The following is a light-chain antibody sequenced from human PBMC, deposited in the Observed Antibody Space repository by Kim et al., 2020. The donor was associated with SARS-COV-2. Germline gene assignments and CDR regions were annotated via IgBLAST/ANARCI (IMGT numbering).Light chain of an antibody. CDR2: KTS. CDR3: KQYSSPPWT. J-gene: IGKJ1*01. V-gene: IGKV1-5*03. Sequence: DIQVTQSPSTLSASVGDRVTITCRTTQSISGWLAWYQQKPGKAPKVLIYKTSSLQDGVPSRFRGSGSGTAFTLTIDGLQPEDFATYYCKQYSSPPWTFGQGTKVDIK. CDR1: QSISGW.